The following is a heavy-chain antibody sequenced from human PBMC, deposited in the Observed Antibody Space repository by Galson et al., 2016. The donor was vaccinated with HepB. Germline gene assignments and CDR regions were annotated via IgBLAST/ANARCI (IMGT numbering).Heavy chain of an antibody. J-gene: IGHJ6*02. Sequence: SLRLSCAASGFTFRNYGMHWVRQPPGKGLQWVAAISFNEDKKFYLDSVRGRFTVSRDSSKNTLYLQLNTLRPDDTAVYFCARGDYGSSFYYAMDVWGQGTTVIVS. V-gene: IGHV3-30*03. D-gene: IGHD4-17*01. CDR1: GFTFRNYG. CDR3: ARGDYGSSFYYAMDV. CDR2: ISFNEDKK.